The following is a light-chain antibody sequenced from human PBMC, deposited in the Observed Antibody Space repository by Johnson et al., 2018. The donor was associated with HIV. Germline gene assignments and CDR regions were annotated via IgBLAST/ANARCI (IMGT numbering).Light chain of an antibody. CDR3: GAWDSSLNAYV. Sequence: HSVLTQAPSVSAAPGQKVDISCSGSSSNIESDYVSWYQQLPGTAPKLLIYDNNKRPSGIPDRFFGSKSGTSATLDITGLQTGDEGDYYCGAWDSSLNAYVFGTGTKVTVL. CDR2: DNN. CDR1: SSNIESDY. V-gene: IGLV1-51*01. J-gene: IGLJ1*01.